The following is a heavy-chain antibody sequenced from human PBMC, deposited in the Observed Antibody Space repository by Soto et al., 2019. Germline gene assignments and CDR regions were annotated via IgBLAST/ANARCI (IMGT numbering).Heavy chain of an antibody. CDR1: GGTFSSYA. D-gene: IGHD2-8*01. CDR2: IIPIFGTA. J-gene: IGHJ4*02. Sequence: QVQLVQSGAEVQKPGSSVKVSCKASGGTFSSYAISWVRQAPGQGLEWMGGIIPIFGTANYARKFQGRVTINADESTSTDYMELSSLRSEDTAVYYCARVYCTNGVCYYLDYWGQGTLVTVSS. CDR3: ARVYCTNGVCYYLDY. V-gene: IGHV1-69*01.